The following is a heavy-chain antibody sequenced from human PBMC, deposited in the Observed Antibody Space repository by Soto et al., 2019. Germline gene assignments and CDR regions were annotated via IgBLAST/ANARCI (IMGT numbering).Heavy chain of an antibody. CDR1: GFTFSSYS. Sequence: EVQLVESGGGLVKPGGSLRLSCAASGFTFSSYSMNWVRQAPRKGLEWVSSISSSSSYIYYADSVKGRFTISRDNAKNSLYLQMNSLRAEDSAVYYCARKMAAAIDAFDIWGQGTLVTVSS. V-gene: IGHV3-21*01. CDR3: ARKMAAAIDAFDI. J-gene: IGHJ3*02. D-gene: IGHD6-13*01. CDR2: ISSSSSYI.